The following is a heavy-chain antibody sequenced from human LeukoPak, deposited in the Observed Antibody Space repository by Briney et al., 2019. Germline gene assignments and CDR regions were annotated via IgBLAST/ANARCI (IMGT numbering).Heavy chain of an antibody. CDR2: IIPIFGTA. CDR1: GGTFSSYA. D-gene: IGHD5-18*01. V-gene: IGHV1-69*05. Sequence: GASVKVSCKASGGTFSSYAISWVRQAPGQGLEWMGGIIPIFGTANYAQKFQGRVTITTDESTSTAYMELSSLRSEDTAVYYCARSSSIQLWANYYYMDVWGKGTTVTVSS. J-gene: IGHJ6*03. CDR3: ARSSSIQLWANYYYMDV.